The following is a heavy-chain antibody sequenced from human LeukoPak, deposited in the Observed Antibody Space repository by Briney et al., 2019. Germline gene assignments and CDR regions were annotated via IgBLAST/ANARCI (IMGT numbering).Heavy chain of an antibody. Sequence: RSGGSLRLSCAASGVTFDDYGMSWVRQAPGKGLEWVSGINWNGGSTGYADSVKGRFTISRDNAKNSLYLEMNSLRAEDTALYHCARALHWDNYLVSWFDPWGQGTLVTVSS. CDR2: INWNGGST. J-gene: IGHJ5*02. D-gene: IGHD4-11*01. CDR3: ARALHWDNYLVSWFDP. V-gene: IGHV3-20*01. CDR1: GVTFDDYG.